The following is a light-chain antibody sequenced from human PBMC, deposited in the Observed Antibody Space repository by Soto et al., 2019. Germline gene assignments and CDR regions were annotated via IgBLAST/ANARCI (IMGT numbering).Light chain of an antibody. J-gene: IGLJ2*01. V-gene: IGLV2-14*01. Sequence: QSALTQPASVSGSPGQSITISCTGTSSDVGVYDFVSWYQQHPANAPKLLIYDVSYRPSGVSDRFSGSKSGNTASLTISGLQAEDEADYYCCSYTSSSTVVFGGGTKLTVL. CDR2: DVS. CDR3: CSYTSSSTVV. CDR1: SSDVGVYDF.